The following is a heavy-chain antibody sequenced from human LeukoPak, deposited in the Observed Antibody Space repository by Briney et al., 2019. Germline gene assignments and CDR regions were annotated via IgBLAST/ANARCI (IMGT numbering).Heavy chain of an antibody. CDR3: ARDPYSSGWYKDAFDI. Sequence: GGSLRLSCAASGFTFSSYSMNWVRQAPGKGLEWVSSISGSSSYINYADSVKGRFTISRDNAQNSLFLQLNSLRAEDTAVYYCARDPYSSGWYKDAFDIWGQETMVTVSS. J-gene: IGHJ3*02. D-gene: IGHD6-19*01. V-gene: IGHV3-21*01. CDR1: GFTFSSYS. CDR2: ISGSSSYI.